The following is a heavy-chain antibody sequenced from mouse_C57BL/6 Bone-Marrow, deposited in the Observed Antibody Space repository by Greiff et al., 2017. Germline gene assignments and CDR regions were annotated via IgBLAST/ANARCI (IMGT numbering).Heavy chain of an antibody. CDR2: IDPSDSYT. D-gene: IGHD1-1*01. Sequence: QVQLQQPGAELVKPGASVKLSCKASGYTFTSYWMQWVKQRPGQGLEWIGEIDPSDSYTNYNQKFKGKATLTVDTSSSTAYMQLSSLTSKDSAVYYCARDTTTVVANFDYWGQGTTLTVSS. CDR1: GYTFTSYW. CDR3: ARDTTTVVANFDY. J-gene: IGHJ2*01. V-gene: IGHV1-50*01.